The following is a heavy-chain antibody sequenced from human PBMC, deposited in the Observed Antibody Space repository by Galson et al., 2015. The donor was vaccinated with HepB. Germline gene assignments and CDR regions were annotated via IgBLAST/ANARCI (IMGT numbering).Heavy chain of an antibody. D-gene: IGHD2-8*01. CDR1: GFTFSDLA. J-gene: IGHJ4*02. V-gene: IGHV3-30*04. CDR3: ARDPDCTNGYYNTFDY. Sequence: TLRLSCAASGFTFSDLALHWVRQAPGKGLEWVALISYDGSNKYYADSVKGRFTISRDSSKNTLYLQMNSLSAEDTAVDYCARDPDCTNGYYNTFDYWGQRTLVTVSS. CDR2: ISYDGSNK.